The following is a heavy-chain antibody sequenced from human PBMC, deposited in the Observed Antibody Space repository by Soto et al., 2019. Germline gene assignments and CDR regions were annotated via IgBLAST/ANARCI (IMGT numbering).Heavy chain of an antibody. CDR3: ARGPTGYSSGWYPGGHYGMDV. CDR1: GCTFSSYA. D-gene: IGHD6-19*01. V-gene: IGHV1-69*13. J-gene: IGHJ6*02. CDR2: IIPIFGTA. Sequence: GASVKVSRQASGCTFSSYAIRWVRQAPGQGLGWMGGIIPIFGTAYYAQKFQGRVTITADESTSTAYMELSSLRSEDTAVYYCARGPTGYSSGWYPGGHYGMDVWGQGTTVTVSS.